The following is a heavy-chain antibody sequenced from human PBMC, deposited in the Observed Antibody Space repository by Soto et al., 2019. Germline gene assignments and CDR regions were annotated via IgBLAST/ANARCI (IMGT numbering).Heavy chain of an antibody. CDR3: VGSLMSRAMESFDY. D-gene: IGHD5-18*01. Sequence: HVQLQESGPGLVKPSEPLSLTCSVSAGSISRYYWGWVRQSPGEGLEWIAHISYTVDASYNPSLKSRVTISLDTSKNQIALGLMSVTAADTAVYYCVGSLMSRAMESFDYWGQGTLVTVTS. CDR1: AGSISRYY. V-gene: IGHV4-59*01. J-gene: IGHJ4*02. CDR2: ISYTVDA.